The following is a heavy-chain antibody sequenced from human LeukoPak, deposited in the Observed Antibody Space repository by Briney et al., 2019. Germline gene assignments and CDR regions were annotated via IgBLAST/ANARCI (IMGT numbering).Heavy chain of an antibody. J-gene: IGHJ1*01. V-gene: IGHV1-46*01. CDR1: GYTFTSYY. D-gene: IGHD6-19*01. CDR2: INPSGGST. Sequence: ASVKVSCKASGYTFTSYYMHWVRQAPGQGLEWMGIINPSGGSTSYAQKFQGRVTMTRDTATSTVYMELSSLRSEDTAVYYCARVARYSSGWYRERYFQHWGQGTLVTVSS. CDR3: ARVARYSSGWYRERYFQH.